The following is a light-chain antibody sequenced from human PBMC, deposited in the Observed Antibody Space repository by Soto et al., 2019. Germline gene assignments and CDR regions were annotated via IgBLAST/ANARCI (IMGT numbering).Light chain of an antibody. CDR2: SDN. CDR1: SSNIGGTNY. J-gene: IGLJ2*01. CDR3: ISWNDRLGAVI. Sequence: QPVLALPLSAPETPGQRVFTSWSGSSSNIGGTNYAYWHHQLPGEAPKLLIHSDNLMRSGVPERISGSKSCSSASLAISGLRSEDEAVDYCISWNDRLGAVIFGGGTKVTV. V-gene: IGLV1-47*02.